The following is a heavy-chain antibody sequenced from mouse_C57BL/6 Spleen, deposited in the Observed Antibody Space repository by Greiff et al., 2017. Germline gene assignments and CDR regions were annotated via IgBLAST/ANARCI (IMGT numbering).Heavy chain of an antibody. CDR3: ARYNAYAMDY. CDR1: GFTFTDYY. V-gene: IGHV7-3*01. Sequence: EVQLVESGGGLVQPGGSLSLSCAASGFTFTDYYMSWVRQPPGKALEWLGFIRNKANGYTTEYNASVKGRFTISIDKSQSILYLQMNALRSEDSATYYCARYNAYAMDYWGQGTSVTVSS. CDR2: IRNKANGYTT. J-gene: IGHJ4*01.